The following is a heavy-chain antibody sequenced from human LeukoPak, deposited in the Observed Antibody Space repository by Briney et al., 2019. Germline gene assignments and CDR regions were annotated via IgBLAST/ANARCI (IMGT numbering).Heavy chain of an antibody. V-gene: IGHV4-30-2*01. Sequence: SQTLSLTCAVSGGSISSGGYSWSWIRQPPGKGLEWIGYIYHSGSTYYNPSLKSRVTISVDRSKNQFSLKLSSVTAADTAVYYCAKTSTGRGYFQYWGQGTLVTVSS. CDR2: IYHSGST. CDR1: GGSISSGGYS. CDR3: AKTSTGRGYFQY. J-gene: IGHJ1*01. D-gene: IGHD6-13*01.